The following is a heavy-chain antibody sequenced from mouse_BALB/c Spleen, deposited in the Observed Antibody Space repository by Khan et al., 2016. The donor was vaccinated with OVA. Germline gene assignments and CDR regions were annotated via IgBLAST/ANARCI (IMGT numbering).Heavy chain of an antibody. J-gene: IGHJ2*01. V-gene: IGHV2-9*02. CDR1: GFSLTNYA. CDR3: ARNREPDYFDY. Sequence: QVQLKESGPGLVAPSQSLSITCTVTGFSLTNYAIHWIRQPPGKNLEWLGIIWAGGSTNYNSALMSRLSISKDNSKSQVFLKMNSLHAHDTAIYYCARNREPDYFDYWCQGTTLTVSS. CDR2: IWAGGST.